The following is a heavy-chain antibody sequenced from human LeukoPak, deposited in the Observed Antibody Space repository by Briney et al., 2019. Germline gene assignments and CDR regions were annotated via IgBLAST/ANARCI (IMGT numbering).Heavy chain of an antibody. Sequence: GGSLRLSCAASGFTFSSYWMNWARQAPGKGLEWVASINHNGNVNYYVDSVKGRFTISRDNAKNSLYLQMNSLRAEDTAVYYCARDGQWHLFDPWGQGTLVTVSS. CDR2: INHNGNVN. J-gene: IGHJ5*02. CDR1: GFTFSSYW. D-gene: IGHD6-19*01. V-gene: IGHV3-7*01. CDR3: ARDGQWHLFDP.